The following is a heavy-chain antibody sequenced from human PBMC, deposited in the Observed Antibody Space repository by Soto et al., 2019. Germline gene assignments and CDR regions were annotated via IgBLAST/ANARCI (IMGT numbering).Heavy chain of an antibody. CDR1: SGSLSSSNW. CDR2: IYHSGST. D-gene: IGHD5-12*01. CDR3: ARGYSGYDFGRYFDY. Sequence: PSETLSLTCAVSSGSLSSSNWWSWVRQPPGKGLEWIGEIYHSGSTNYNPSLKSRVTISVDKSKNQFSLKLSSVTAADTAVYYCARGYSGYDFGRYFDYWGQGTLVTVSS. J-gene: IGHJ4*02. V-gene: IGHV4-4*02.